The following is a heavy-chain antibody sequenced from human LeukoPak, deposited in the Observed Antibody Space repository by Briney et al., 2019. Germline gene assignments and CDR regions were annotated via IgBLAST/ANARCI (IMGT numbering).Heavy chain of an antibody. Sequence: ASVTVSCQASGDIFTNYEIKWGRQAAGQGLEWMGWIDPKRGNTVYAQKFRGRVTFTRDTSANTTYMELNSLGSEDTGLYYCVRALTDADFSGGYPNWFDPWGQGTLVTVSS. D-gene: IGHD3-3*01. CDR1: GDIFTNYE. J-gene: IGHJ5*02. CDR3: VRALTDADFSGGYPNWFDP. CDR2: IDPKRGNT. V-gene: IGHV1-8*01.